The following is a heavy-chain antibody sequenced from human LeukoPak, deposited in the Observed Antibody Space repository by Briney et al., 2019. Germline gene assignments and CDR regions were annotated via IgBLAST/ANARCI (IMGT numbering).Heavy chain of an antibody. J-gene: IGHJ4*02. CDR3: ARASGSDS. CDR2: ISSNGGST. V-gene: IGHV3-64*02. CDR1: GFTFRTYA. D-gene: IGHD3-22*01. Sequence: GSLRLSCAASGFTFRTYAMHWVRQAPGKGLEYVSAISSNGGSTYYADSVKGRFIISRDNSKNTLYLQMGSLRDEDMAVYYCARASGSDSWGRGTLVTVSS.